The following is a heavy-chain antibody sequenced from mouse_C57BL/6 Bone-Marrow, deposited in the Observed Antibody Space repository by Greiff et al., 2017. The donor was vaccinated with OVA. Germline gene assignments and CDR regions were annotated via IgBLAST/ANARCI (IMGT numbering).Heavy chain of an antibody. CDR2: IYPGSGST. J-gene: IGHJ4*01. CDR1: GYTLTSYW. D-gene: IGHD2-12*01. Sequence: QVQLKQPGAELVKPGASVKMSCKASGYTLTSYWITWVKQRPGQGLEWIGDIYPGSGSTNYNEKFKSKATLTVDTSSSTAYMQLSSLTSEDSAVYYCARSLYDAMDYWGQGTSVTVSS. V-gene: IGHV1-55*01. CDR3: ARSLYDAMDY.